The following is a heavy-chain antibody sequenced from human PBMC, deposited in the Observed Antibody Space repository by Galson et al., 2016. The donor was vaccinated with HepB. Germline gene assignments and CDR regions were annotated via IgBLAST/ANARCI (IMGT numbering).Heavy chain of an antibody. V-gene: IGHV1-46*01. CDR1: GYTFSNYY. CDR3: ARDRVGSYARGGAFDI. D-gene: IGHD3-10*01. J-gene: IGHJ3*02. Sequence: SVKVSCKASGYTFSNYYLHWVRQAPGQGLEWMGIINPKADSPNYAQRFQGRITMTRDTSTSTVYMELSSLRSEDTAMYYCARDRVGSYARGGAFDIWGQGTMVTVSS. CDR2: INPKADSP.